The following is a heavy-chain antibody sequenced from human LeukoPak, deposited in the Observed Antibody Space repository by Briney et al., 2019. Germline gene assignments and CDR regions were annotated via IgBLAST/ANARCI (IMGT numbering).Heavy chain of an antibody. Sequence: PGGSLRLSCAASGFTFSRYWMAWVRQAPGKGLEWVANIRGDAGDKGSADSVKGRFTISRENDKNSLHLQMNSLTAEDTAVYYWAGEGGGSLDFWGQGTLVVVSS. CDR3: AGEGGGSLDF. V-gene: IGHV3-7*01. CDR1: GFTFSRYW. CDR2: IRGDAGDK. J-gene: IGHJ4*02. D-gene: IGHD2-15*01.